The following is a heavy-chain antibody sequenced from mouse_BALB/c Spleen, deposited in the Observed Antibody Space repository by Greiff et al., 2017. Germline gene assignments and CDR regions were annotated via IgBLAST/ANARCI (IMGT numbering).Heavy chain of an antibody. J-gene: IGHJ2*01. V-gene: IGHV5-17*02. CDR3: ARSTVVAYYFDY. D-gene: IGHD1-1*01. CDR2: ISSGSSTI. CDR1: GFTFSSFG. Sequence: VQLQQSGGGLVQPGGSRKLSCAASGFTFSSFGMHWVRQAPEKGLEWVAYISSGSSTIYYADTVKGRFTISRDNPKNTLFLQMTSLRSEDTAMYYCARSTVVAYYFDYWGQGTTLTVSS.